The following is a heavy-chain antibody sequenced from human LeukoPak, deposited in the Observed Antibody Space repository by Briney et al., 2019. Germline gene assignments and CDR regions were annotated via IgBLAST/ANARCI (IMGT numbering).Heavy chain of an antibody. D-gene: IGHD3-22*01. CDR2: ISSDGSNK. CDR1: RFTFSTCC. Sequence: GRSLRLSCAASRFTFSTCCMHWVRQAPGKGLEGVAVISSDGSNKYYADSVRGRFTISRDSSKDTLYLQMSSLRIEDTAVYYCRAATRYLDYYYDYWGQGTLVTVSS. J-gene: IGHJ4*02. CDR3: RAATRYLDYYYDY. V-gene: IGHV3-30*03.